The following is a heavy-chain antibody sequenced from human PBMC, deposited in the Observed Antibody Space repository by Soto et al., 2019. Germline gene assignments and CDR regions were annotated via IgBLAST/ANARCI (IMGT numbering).Heavy chain of an antibody. CDR1: GGSISSYY. Sequence: QVQLQESGPGLVKPSETLSLTCTVSGGSISSYYWSWIRQPPGKGLEWIGYIYYSGSTNYNPSLTSRVTISVDTSKNQFSRKLSSVTAADTAVYYCARGAGLQAHRMNWFDPWGQGTLVTVSS. CDR3: ARGAGLQAHRMNWFDP. V-gene: IGHV4-59*01. D-gene: IGHD4-4*01. CDR2: IYYSGST. J-gene: IGHJ5*02.